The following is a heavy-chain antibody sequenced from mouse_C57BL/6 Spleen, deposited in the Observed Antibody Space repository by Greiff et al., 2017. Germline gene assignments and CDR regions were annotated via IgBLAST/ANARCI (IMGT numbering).Heavy chain of an antibody. CDR3: ARHEGDYSNYWFAY. V-gene: IGHV5-9*01. CDR1: GFTFSSYT. CDR2: ISGGGGNT. J-gene: IGHJ3*01. D-gene: IGHD2-5*01. Sequence: EVQGVESGGGLVKPGGSLKLSCAASGFTFSSYTMSWVRQTPEKRLEWVATISGGGGNTYYPDSVKGRFTISRDNAKNTLYLQMSSLRSEDTALYYCARHEGDYSNYWFAYWGQGTLVTVSA.